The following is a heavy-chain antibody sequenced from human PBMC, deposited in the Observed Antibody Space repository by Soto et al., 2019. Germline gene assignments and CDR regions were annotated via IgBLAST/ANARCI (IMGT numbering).Heavy chain of an antibody. CDR3: ARDRRGSGGYDYFDY. D-gene: IGHD6-19*01. CDR1: GFTFSSYG. J-gene: IGHJ4*02. CDR2: IWYDGSNE. V-gene: IGHV3-33*01. Sequence: QVQLVESGGGVVQPGRSLRLSCAASGFTFSSYGMHWVRQAPGKGLEWVAVIWYDGSNENYADSVKGRFTISRDNSKNTLYLQMNRLRAEDTALYYCARDRRGSGGYDYFDYWGQGTLVTVSS.